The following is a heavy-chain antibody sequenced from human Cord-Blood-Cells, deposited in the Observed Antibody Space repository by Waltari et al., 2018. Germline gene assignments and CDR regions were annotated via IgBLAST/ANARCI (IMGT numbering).Heavy chain of an antibody. J-gene: IGHJ2*01. CDR1: GGSISSSSYY. Sequence: QLQLQESGPGLVKPSETLSLTCTASGGSISSSSYYWGWIRQPPGKGLEWIGSIYYSGSTYYNPSLKSRVTISVDTSKNQFSLKLSSVTAADTAVYYCARHLVSVVSADWYFDLWGRGTLVSVSS. CDR2: IYYSGST. D-gene: IGHD6-6*01. CDR3: ARHLVSVVSADWYFDL. V-gene: IGHV4-39*01.